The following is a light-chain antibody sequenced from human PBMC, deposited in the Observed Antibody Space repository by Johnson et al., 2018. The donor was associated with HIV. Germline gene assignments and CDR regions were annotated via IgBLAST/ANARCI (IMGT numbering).Light chain of an antibody. CDR2: ENN. CDR1: SSNIGNNY. CDR3: GTWDSSLSSGGV. V-gene: IGLV1-51*02. Sequence: QSVLTQPPSVSAAPGQKVTISCYGSSSNIGNNYVSWYQQLPGTAPKLLIYENNKRPSGIPDRFSGSKSGTSATLGITGLQTGDEADYYCGTWDSSLSSGGVFGT. J-gene: IGLJ1*01.